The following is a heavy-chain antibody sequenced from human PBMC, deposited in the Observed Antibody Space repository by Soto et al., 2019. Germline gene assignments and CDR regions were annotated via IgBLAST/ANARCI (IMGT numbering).Heavy chain of an antibody. Sequence: PGGSLRLSCAASGFTFSDYYMSWIRQAPGKGLEWVSYISSSSSYTNYADSVKGRFTISRDNAKNSLYLQMNSLRAEDTAVYYCAIPFRGWDYYYGMDVWGQGTTVTVS. V-gene: IGHV3-11*03. CDR1: GFTFSDYY. CDR3: AIPFRGWDYYYGMDV. J-gene: IGHJ6*02. CDR2: ISSSSSYT. D-gene: IGHD1-26*01.